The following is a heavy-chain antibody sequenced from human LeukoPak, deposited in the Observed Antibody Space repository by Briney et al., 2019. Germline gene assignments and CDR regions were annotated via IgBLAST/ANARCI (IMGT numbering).Heavy chain of an antibody. CDR3: AKVRVGTAHFDY. D-gene: IGHD2-15*01. V-gene: IGHV3-30*18. J-gene: IGHJ4*02. Sequence: GRSLRLSCAASGFTFSNYGMHWVRQAPGKGLEWVVVISHDGSNNNYADSVKGRFTISRDNSKNTLYLQMNSLRPEDTAVYYCAKVRVGTAHFDYWGQGTLVTVSS. CDR2: ISHDGSNN. CDR1: GFTFSNYG.